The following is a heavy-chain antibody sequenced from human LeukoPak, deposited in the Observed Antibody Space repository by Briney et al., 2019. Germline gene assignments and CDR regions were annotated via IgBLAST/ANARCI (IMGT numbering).Heavy chain of an antibody. V-gene: IGHV3-23*01. J-gene: IGHJ6*02. CDR1: GFTFSNYA. Sequence: GGSLRLSCAASGFTFSNYAMSWVRQAPGKGLEWVSSISGSGGTTYYADSVKGRFTISRDNSKNTLYLQMNSLRAEDTAVYYCAKPIQLWSPYYYYGMDVWGQGTTVTVSS. CDR3: AKPIQLWSPYYYYGMDV. CDR2: ISGSGGTT. D-gene: IGHD5-18*01.